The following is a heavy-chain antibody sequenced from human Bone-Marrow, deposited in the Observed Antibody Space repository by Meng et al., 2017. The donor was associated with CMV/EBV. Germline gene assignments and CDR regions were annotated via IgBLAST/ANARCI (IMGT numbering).Heavy chain of an antibody. Sequence: SVKVSCKASGGTFSSYAISWVRQAPGQGFEWMGGIIPIFGTANYAQKFQGRVTITTDESTSTAYMELSSLRSEDTAVYYCARAPLPPSYGDYGDAFDIWGQGTMVTVSS. CDR3: ARAPLPPSYGDYGDAFDI. CDR1: GGTFSSYA. D-gene: IGHD4-17*01. J-gene: IGHJ3*02. CDR2: IIPIFGTA. V-gene: IGHV1-69*05.